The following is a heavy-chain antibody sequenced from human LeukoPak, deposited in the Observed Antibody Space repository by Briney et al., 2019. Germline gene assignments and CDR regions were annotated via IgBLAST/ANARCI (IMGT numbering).Heavy chain of an antibody. CDR3: ARDDGGYEFDY. CDR1: GFTVSSNY. D-gene: IGHD5-12*01. J-gene: IGHJ4*02. Sequence: GGSLRLSCAASGFTVSSNYMSWVRQAPGKGLEWVSVIYSGGSTYYADSVKGRLTISRDNSKNTLYLQMNSLRAEDTAVYYCARDDGGYEFDYWGQGTLVTVSS. V-gene: IGHV3-66*01. CDR2: IYSGGST.